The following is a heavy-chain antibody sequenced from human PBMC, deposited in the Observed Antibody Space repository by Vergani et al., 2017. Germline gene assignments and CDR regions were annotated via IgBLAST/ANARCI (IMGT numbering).Heavy chain of an antibody. CDR1: GFTFDDYA. CDR3: AKGKIPIFRASGGARTMGDY. Sequence: EVQLVESGGGLVQPGRSLRLSCAAPGFTFDDYAMHWVRPAPGKGMEGVSGISWHSGSIGYADPVKGRFTSSRDNAKNSLYLQMNSLRAEDTALYYCAKGKIPIFRASGGARTMGDYWGRGTLVTVSA. V-gene: IGHV3-9*01. CDR2: ISWHSGSI. D-gene: IGHD1-26*01. J-gene: IGHJ4*02.